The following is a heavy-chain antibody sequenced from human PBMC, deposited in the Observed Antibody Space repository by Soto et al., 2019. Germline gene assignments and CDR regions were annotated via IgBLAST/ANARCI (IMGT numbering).Heavy chain of an antibody. CDR3: AKDSNKYSSARRGRYFDY. CDR1: GFTFSSYV. J-gene: IGHJ4*02. CDR2: ISGGGSNT. D-gene: IGHD3-22*01. Sequence: VQLLESGGGSVQRGGSLRLSCAASGFTFSSYVMSWVRQAPGKGLEWVAGISGGGSNTFYADSVKGRFTISRYNSKNTIPLQINNLRDEDTAIYYCAKDSNKYSSARRGRYFDYWGQGVLGTVSS. V-gene: IGHV3-23*01.